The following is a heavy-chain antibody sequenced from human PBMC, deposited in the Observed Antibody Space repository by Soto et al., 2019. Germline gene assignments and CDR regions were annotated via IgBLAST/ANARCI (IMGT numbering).Heavy chain of an antibody. CDR1: GYTFTGYG. CDR2: ISAYNGNT. J-gene: IGHJ4*02. Sequence: ASVKVSCKASGYTFTGYGISWVRQAPVQGLEWMGWISAYNGNTNYAQKLQGRVTMTTDTSTSTAYMELRSLRSDDTAVYYCARDPPYDYVWGSYRSDYWGQGTLVTVSS. V-gene: IGHV1-18*01. D-gene: IGHD3-16*02. CDR3: ARDPPYDYVWGSYRSDY.